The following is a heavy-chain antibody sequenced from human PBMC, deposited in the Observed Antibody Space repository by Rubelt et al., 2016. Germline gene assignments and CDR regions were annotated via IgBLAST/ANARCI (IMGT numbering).Heavy chain of an antibody. CDR2: IYWGDAK. D-gene: IGHD4-17*01. Sequence: QITLKESGPTLVKPSQTLTLTCTFSGLSLTSRPEGVGWIRQPPGTALAWLAVIYWGDAKRSSPSLKSTLSVTKETSKNQVILTMTNMDPVDTATYYCAHRKYGWFDPWGQGTPVTVSS. CDR1: GLSLTSRPEG. CDR3: AHRKYGWFDP. J-gene: IGHJ5*02. V-gene: IGHV2-5*02.